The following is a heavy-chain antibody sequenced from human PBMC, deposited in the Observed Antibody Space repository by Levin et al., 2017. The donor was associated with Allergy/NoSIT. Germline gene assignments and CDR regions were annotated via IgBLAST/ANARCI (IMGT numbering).Heavy chain of an antibody. Sequence: PSETLSLTCKVSGGSISSGSYYWSWIRQPAAKGLEWIGRIYSSGSANYNPSLKSRVTISVDTSKNQFSLKLSSVTAADTAVYYCARAEVGSGHRVQGTLVTVSS. V-gene: IGHV4-61*02. D-gene: IGHD3-10*01. CDR1: GGSISSGSYY. CDR2: IYSSGSA. J-gene: IGHJ4*02. CDR3: ARAEVGSGH.